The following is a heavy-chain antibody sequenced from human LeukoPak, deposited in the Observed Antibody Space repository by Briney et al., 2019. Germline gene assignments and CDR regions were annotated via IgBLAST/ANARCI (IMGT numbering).Heavy chain of an antibody. CDR3: TRRELVDTVMVDY. D-gene: IGHD5-18*01. J-gene: IGHJ4*02. V-gene: IGHV3-73*01. CDR1: GFTFSGST. Sequence: GGSLRLSCAASGFTFSGSTMHWVRQASGKGLEWVGRIKSKANSYATTYAASVKGRFTISRDDSKNTAYLQMNSLKTEDTAVYYCTRRELVDTVMVDYWGQGTLVTVSS. CDR2: IKSKANSYAT.